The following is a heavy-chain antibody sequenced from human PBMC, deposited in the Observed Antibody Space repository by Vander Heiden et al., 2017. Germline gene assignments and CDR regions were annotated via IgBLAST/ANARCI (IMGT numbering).Heavy chain of an antibody. Sequence: QVQLVQSGAEVKKPGSSVKVSCKASGGTFSSYAISGVRQAPGQGLEWMGGIIPIFGTANYAQKFQGRVTITADESTSTAYMELSSLRSEDTAVYYCARVMGSSGPKGYYYYYGMDVWGQGTTVTVSS. V-gene: IGHV1-69*01. D-gene: IGHD5-12*01. CDR1: GGTFSSYA. CDR3: ARVMGSSGPKGYYYYYGMDV. J-gene: IGHJ6*02. CDR2: IIPIFGTA.